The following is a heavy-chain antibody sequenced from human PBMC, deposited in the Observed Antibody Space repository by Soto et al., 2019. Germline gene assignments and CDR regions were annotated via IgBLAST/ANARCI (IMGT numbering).Heavy chain of an antibody. J-gene: IGHJ2*01. CDR1: GGTFSSYA. V-gene: IGHV1-69*01. D-gene: IGHD3-16*01. CDR2: IIPIFGTA. CDR3: ARDLHADYVWWTDWYFDL. Sequence: QVQLVQSGAEVKKPGSSVKVSCKASGGTFSSYAISWVRQAPGQGLEWMGGIIPIFGTANYAQKFQGRVTITADESTSTAYMELSSLRSEDTAVYYCARDLHADYVWWTDWYFDLWGRGTLVTVSS.